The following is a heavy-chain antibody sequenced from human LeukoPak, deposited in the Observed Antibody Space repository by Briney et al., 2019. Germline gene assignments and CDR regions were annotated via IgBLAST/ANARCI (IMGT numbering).Heavy chain of an antibody. CDR2: IYSGGST. J-gene: IGHJ4*02. CDR3: ARDRWVGGYDYFDY. Sequence: GGSLRLSCAASGFTVSSNYMSWVRQAPGKGLEWVSVIYSGGSTYYADSVKSRFTISRDNSKNTLYLQMNSLRAEDTAVYYCARDRWVGGYDYFDYWGQGTLVTVSS. CDR1: GFTVSSNY. D-gene: IGHD5-12*01. V-gene: IGHV3-66*02.